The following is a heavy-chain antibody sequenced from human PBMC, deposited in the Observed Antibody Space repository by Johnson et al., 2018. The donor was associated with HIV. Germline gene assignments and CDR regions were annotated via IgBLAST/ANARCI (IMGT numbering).Heavy chain of an antibody. CDR3: ARSDVDIVATILFDI. CDR1: GFTFSGSA. D-gene: IGHD5-12*01. J-gene: IGHJ3*02. V-gene: IGHV3-73*01. Sequence: VQLVESGGGLVQPGGSLKLACAASGFTFSGSALHWVRQASGKGLEWIGHIRSKTNTYATEYAASVKGRFTISRDDSQNTAYLQMNSLRVEDMAVYYCARSDVDIVATILFDIWGQGTMVTVSS. CDR2: IRSKTNTYAT.